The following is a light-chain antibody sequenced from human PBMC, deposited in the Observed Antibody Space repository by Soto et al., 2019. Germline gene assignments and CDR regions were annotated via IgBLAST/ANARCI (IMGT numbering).Light chain of an antibody. V-gene: IGKV1-5*03. J-gene: IGKJ1*01. CDR1: QTISGW. CDR3: QHYNSYSEA. CDR2: KAS. Sequence: DIQMTQSPSTLAVSLGDRCTITCLASQTISGWLAWYQQKPGKAPKLLIYKASTLKSGVPSRFSGSGSGTEFTLTISSLQPDDFATYYCQHYNSYSEAFGQGTKVDIK.